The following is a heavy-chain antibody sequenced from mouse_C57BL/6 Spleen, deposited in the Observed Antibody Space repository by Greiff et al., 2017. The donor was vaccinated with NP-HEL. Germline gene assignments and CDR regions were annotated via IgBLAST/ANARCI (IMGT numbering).Heavy chain of an antibody. Sequence: EVQLQQSGPELVKPGASVKISCKASGYTFTDYYMNWVKQSHGKSLEWIGDINPNNGGTSYNQKFKGKATLTVDKSSSTAYMELRSLTSEDSAVYYCATAYYSNPMDYWGQGTSVTVSS. CDR2: INPNNGGT. J-gene: IGHJ4*01. D-gene: IGHD2-5*01. CDR3: ATAYYSNPMDY. V-gene: IGHV1-26*01. CDR1: GYTFTDYY.